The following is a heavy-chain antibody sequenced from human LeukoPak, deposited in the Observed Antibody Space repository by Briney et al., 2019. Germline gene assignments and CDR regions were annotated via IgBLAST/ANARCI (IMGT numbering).Heavy chain of an antibody. V-gene: IGHV5-51*01. Sequence: GEFLKISCKGSGYSFTTYWIGWVRQMPGKGLEWMGITYPGDSNTRYSPSFQGQVTISAEKSINTAYLQWSSLKASDTAMYYCARLSRGWSAWYFDYWGQGTLVTVSS. D-gene: IGHD6-19*01. CDR2: TYPGDSNT. CDR1: GYSFTTYW. J-gene: IGHJ4*02. CDR3: ARLSRGWSAWYFDY.